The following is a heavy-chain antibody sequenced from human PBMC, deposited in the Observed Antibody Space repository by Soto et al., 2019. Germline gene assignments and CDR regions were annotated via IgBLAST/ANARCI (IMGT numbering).Heavy chain of an antibody. CDR1: GGTFSSYA. CDR2: IIPIFGTA. CDR3: ASGTTVTTLSGHGMDV. Sequence: QVQLVQSGAEVKKPGSSVKVSCKASGGTFSSYAISWVRQAPGQGLEWMGGIIPIFGTANYAQKFQGRVTIYADETTSTAYMELSSLRSEDTAVYYCASGTTVTTLSGHGMDVWGQGTTVTVSS. D-gene: IGHD4-4*01. J-gene: IGHJ6*02. V-gene: IGHV1-69*01.